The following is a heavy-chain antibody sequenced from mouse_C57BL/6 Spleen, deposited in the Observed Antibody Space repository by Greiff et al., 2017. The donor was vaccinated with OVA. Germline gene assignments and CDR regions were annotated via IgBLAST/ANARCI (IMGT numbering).Heavy chain of an antibody. Sequence: QVQLQQPGAELVKPGASVKLSCKASGYTFTSYWMHWVKQRPGQGLEWIGMIHPNSGSTNYNEKLKSKATLTVDKSSSTAYMQLSSLTSEDSAVYYCASGTVYFDVWGTGTTVTVSS. D-gene: IGHD4-1*01. CDR1: GYTFTSYW. V-gene: IGHV1-64*01. J-gene: IGHJ1*03. CDR2: IHPNSGST. CDR3: ASGTVYFDV.